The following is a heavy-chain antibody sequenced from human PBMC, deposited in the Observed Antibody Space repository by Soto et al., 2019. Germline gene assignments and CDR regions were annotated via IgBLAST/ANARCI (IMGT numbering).Heavy chain of an antibody. J-gene: IGHJ4*02. CDR1: GGSFSGYY. CDR2: INHSGST. V-gene: IGHV4-34*01. D-gene: IGHD3-9*01. Sequence: KQSQTLSLTCAVYGGSFSGYYWSWIRQPPGKGLEWIGEINHSGSTNYNPSLKSRVTISVDTSKNQFSLKLSSVTAADTAVYYCAAYFDWLPYRVDYWGQGTLVTVSS. CDR3: AAYFDWLPYRVDY.